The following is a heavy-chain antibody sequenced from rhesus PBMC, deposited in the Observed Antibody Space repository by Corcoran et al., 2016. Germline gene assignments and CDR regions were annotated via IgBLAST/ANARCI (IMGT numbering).Heavy chain of an antibody. CDR1: GGSCSSYW. Sequence: QVQLQESGPGLVKPSETLSLSCAVSGGSCSSYWWSWIRQPPGKGLEWIGEIKGNSGSTNYNPTLRSRVTISKDTSKNQFSLKLGSVTAADTAVYYCAGEGYYEDDYGSYLRGYFEFWGQGALVTVSS. CDR3: AGEGYYEDDYGSYLRGYFEF. V-gene: IGHV4-80*01. D-gene: IGHD3-9*01. CDR2: IKGNSGST. J-gene: IGHJ1*01.